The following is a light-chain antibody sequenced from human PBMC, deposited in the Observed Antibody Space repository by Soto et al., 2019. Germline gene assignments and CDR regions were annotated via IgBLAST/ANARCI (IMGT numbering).Light chain of an antibody. CDR3: PQYGCSLT. CDR1: QSVTSNH. J-gene: IGKJ4*01. Sequence: EIVLTQSPGTLSLSPGERATLSCRASQSVTSNHLAWYQQKPVQAPRLLIYGASNTATGIPDRFSGSGSGTDFTLTLSRLEPEEFLVYYWPQYGCSLTFGGGTKLDSK. V-gene: IGKV3-20*01. CDR2: GAS.